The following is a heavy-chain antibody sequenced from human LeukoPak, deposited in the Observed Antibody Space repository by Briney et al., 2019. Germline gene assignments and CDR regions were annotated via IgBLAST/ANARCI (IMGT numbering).Heavy chain of an antibody. J-gene: IGHJ4*02. Sequence: GGSLRLSCAASGFTFSRYTMHWVRRAPGKGLEWVAVISFYENNAYYADSVKGRFTISRDDSKNTLFLQMNSLTTEDTAVYYCAREPSEYFDYWGQGTLVTVSS. V-gene: IGHV3-30*04. CDR3: AREPSEYFDY. CDR1: GFTFSRYT. CDR2: ISFYENNA.